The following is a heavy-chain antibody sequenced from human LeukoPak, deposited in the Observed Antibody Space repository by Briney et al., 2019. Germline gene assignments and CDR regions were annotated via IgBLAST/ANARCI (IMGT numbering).Heavy chain of an antibody. Sequence: GGSLRLSCAASGFTFSSYGMHWVRQAPGKGLEWVAVIWYDGSNKYYADSVKGRFTISRDNSKNTLYLQMNSLRAEDTAVYYCARDSSFYDSSGNDLDYWGQGTLVTVSS. V-gene: IGHV3-33*01. CDR3: ARDSSFYDSSGNDLDY. D-gene: IGHD3-22*01. CDR1: GFTFSSYG. CDR2: IWYDGSNK. J-gene: IGHJ4*02.